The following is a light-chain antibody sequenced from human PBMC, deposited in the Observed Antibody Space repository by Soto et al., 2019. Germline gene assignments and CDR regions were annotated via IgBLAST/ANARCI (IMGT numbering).Light chain of an antibody. J-gene: IGKJ1*01. CDR3: QQSYTIPLWT. Sequence: EIVLTQSPGTLSLSPGERATLSCRASRPMSSQYLAWYQQKSGQAPRVLIYGASTRASGIPDRFSGSGSGTDFTLTISRLEPEDFATYFCQQSYTIPLWTFGQGTKVEVK. CDR1: RPMSSQY. V-gene: IGKV3-20*01. CDR2: GAS.